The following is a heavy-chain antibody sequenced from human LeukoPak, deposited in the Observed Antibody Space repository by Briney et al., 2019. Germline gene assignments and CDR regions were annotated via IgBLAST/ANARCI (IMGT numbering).Heavy chain of an antibody. CDR2: IYTSGST. V-gene: IGHV4-4*07. Sequence: SETLSLTCAVSGYSISSGYYWSWIRQPAGKGLEWIGRIYTSGSTNYNPSLKSRVTMSVDTSRNQFSLKLSSVTAADTAVYYCAREVVRGVIDYWGQGTLVTVSS. CDR1: GYSISSGYY. CDR3: AREVVRGVIDY. D-gene: IGHD3-10*01. J-gene: IGHJ4*02.